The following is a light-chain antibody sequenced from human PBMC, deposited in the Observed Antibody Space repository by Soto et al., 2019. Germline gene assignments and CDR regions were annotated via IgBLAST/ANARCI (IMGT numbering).Light chain of an antibody. J-gene: IGLJ3*02. CDR1: SSDIGNYKY. Sequence: QSVLTQPASVSGSPGQSITISCTGTSSDIGNYKYVSWYQQHPGKAPKLMIYDDSNRPSGVSDRFSGSKSANTASLTISGLQPEDEADYYCSSYTTSNTLIVFGGGTKVTVL. CDR3: SSYTTSNTLIV. V-gene: IGLV2-14*03. CDR2: DDS.